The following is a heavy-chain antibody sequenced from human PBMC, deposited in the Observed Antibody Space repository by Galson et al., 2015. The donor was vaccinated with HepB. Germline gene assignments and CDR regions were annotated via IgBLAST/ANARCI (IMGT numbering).Heavy chain of an antibody. J-gene: IGHJ4*02. D-gene: IGHD1-26*01. V-gene: IGHV3-74*01. CDR2: ISSDGSST. Sequence: SLRLSCAASGFTFSSYCMHWVRQAPGKGLVWVSRISSDGSSTSYADSVKGRFTISRDNAKNTLYLQMNSLRAEDTAVYYCAYSPSSYSIFPYCGPGTLVTASS. CDR3: AYSPSSYSIFPY. CDR1: GFTFSSYC.